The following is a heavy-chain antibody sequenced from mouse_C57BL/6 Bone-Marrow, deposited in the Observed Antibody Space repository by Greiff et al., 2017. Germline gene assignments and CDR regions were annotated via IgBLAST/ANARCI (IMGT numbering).Heavy chain of an antibody. CDR1: GYTFTDYE. CDR2: IDPETGGT. Sequence: QVQLKQSGAELVRPGASVTLSCKASGYTFTDYEMHWVKQTPVHGLEWIGAIDPETGGTAYNQKFKGKAILTEDKSSSTAYMELRSLTSEDSAVYYCTRENDGYYLWFAYWGQGTLVTVSA. D-gene: IGHD2-3*01. V-gene: IGHV1-15*01. CDR3: TRENDGYYLWFAY. J-gene: IGHJ3*01.